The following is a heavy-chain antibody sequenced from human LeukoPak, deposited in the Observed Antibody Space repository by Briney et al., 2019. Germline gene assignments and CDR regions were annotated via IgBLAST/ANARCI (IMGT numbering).Heavy chain of an antibody. CDR1: GFTFSSYW. D-gene: IGHD6-19*01. V-gene: IGHV3-7*01. Sequence: GGSLRFSCAASGFTFSSYWMSWVRQAPGKGLEWVANIKQDGSEKYYVDSVKGRFTISRDNAKNSLYLQMNSLRAEDTAVYYCARVEWGSGWYVDDYWGQGTLVTVSS. J-gene: IGHJ4*02. CDR3: ARVEWGSGWYVDDY. CDR2: IKQDGSEK.